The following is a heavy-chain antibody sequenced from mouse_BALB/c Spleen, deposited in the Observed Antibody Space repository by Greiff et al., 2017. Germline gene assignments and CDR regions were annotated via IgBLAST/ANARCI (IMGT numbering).Heavy chain of an antibody. CDR2: ISNLAYSI. CDR1: GFTFSDYG. D-gene: IGHD1-2*01. Sequence: EVMLVESGGGLVQPGGSRKLSCAASGFTFSDYGMAWVRQAPGKGPEWVAFISNLAYSIYYADTVTGRFTISRENAKNTLYLEMSSLRSEDTAMYYCARVNSLLRLRAMDYWGQGTSVTVSS. V-gene: IGHV5-15*02. CDR3: ARVNSLLRLRAMDY. J-gene: IGHJ4*01.